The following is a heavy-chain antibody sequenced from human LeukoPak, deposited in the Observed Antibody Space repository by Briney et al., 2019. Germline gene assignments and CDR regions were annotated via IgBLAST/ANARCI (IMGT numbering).Heavy chain of an antibody. Sequence: SVKVSCKASGGTFSSYAISWVRQAPGQGLEWMGGIIPIFGTANYAQKFQGRVTITADESTSTAYMELSSLRSDDTAVYYCAREGGYYDSSGYYVNWFDPWGQGTLVTVSS. J-gene: IGHJ5*02. CDR3: AREGGYYDSSGYYVNWFDP. CDR1: GGTFSSYA. CDR2: IIPIFGTA. D-gene: IGHD3-22*01. V-gene: IGHV1-69*13.